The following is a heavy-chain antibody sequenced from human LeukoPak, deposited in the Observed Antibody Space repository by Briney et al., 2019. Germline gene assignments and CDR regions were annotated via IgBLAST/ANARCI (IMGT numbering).Heavy chain of an antibody. CDR1: GFTFSSYW. Sequence: GGSLRLSCAASGFTFSSYWMHWVRQAPGKGLVWVSRINSDGSSTSYADSVKGRFTISRDNSKNTLYLQMNSLRAEDTAVYYCANLPRGNSDGGTEYFQHWGQGTLVTVSS. V-gene: IGHV3-74*01. D-gene: IGHD4-4*01. CDR2: INSDGSST. J-gene: IGHJ1*01. CDR3: ANLPRGNSDGGTEYFQH.